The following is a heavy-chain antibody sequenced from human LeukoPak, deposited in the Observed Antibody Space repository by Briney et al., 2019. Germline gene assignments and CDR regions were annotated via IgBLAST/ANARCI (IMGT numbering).Heavy chain of an antibody. D-gene: IGHD6-25*01. V-gene: IGHV5-51*01. J-gene: IGHJ5*02. Sequence: EALKISCKGSRYSIPSYWIGWVRQTPGKGLEWIGFIHLVDSDTRYSPSFQGQVTISADKSISTAYLQWSSLKASDSAMYYCARLRGTVSGNWFDPWGQGTLVTVSS. CDR3: ARLRGTVSGNWFDP. CDR1: RYSIPSYW. CDR2: IHLVDSDT.